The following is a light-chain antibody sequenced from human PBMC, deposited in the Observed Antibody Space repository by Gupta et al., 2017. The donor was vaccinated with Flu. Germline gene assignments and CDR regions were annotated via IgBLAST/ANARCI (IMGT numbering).Light chain of an antibody. Sequence: QSALTQSASVSGSPGQSITISCTGTSSDVGGYNYVSWYQQHPGKAPKLMIYEVSNRPSGVSNRFSGSKSGNTASLTISGLQAEDEAEYYCSSYTGTNTWVFGGGTKVTVL. CDR1: SSDVGGYNY. V-gene: IGLV2-14*01. J-gene: IGLJ3*02. CDR3: SSYTGTNTWV. CDR2: EVS.